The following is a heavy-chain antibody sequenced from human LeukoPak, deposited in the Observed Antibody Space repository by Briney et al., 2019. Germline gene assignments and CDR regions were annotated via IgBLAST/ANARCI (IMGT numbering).Heavy chain of an antibody. Sequence: SVKVTCKASGGTFSSYAFSWVRQAPGQGLEWMGGIIPIFGSANYAQKFQDRVTITADESTSTAYMELSSLRSEDTAVYYCARGYDSSGYLFDYWGQGTLVTVSS. D-gene: IGHD3-22*01. CDR2: IIPIFGSA. J-gene: IGHJ4*02. CDR3: ARGYDSSGYLFDY. V-gene: IGHV1-69*13. CDR1: GGTFSSYA.